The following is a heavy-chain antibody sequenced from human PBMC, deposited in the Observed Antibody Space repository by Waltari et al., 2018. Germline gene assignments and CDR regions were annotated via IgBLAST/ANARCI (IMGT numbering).Heavy chain of an antibody. CDR3: ARDIIGVGGTEDAFDV. Sequence: QVQLAQSGAEVGKPGASVQVPCRASGYTFIDYYIHWVRQAPGQGLEWMGRINTKRGDISYAERFEGRGTMTRDTSIRTAYMELSDLRSDDTAMYYCARDIIGVGGTEDAFDVWGQGTLVTVSS. CDR1: GYTFIDYY. CDR2: INTKRGDI. J-gene: IGHJ3*01. D-gene: IGHD3-3*02. V-gene: IGHV1-2*06.